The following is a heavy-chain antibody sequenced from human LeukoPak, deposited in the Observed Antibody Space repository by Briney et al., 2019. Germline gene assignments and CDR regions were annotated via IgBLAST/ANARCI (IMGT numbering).Heavy chain of an antibody. CDR1: GFTVSSNY. Sequence: GGSLRLSCAASGFTVSSNYMSWVRQAPGKGLEWVSVIYSGGSTYYADSVKGRFTISRDNSKNTLFLEMSGLRVEDTALYYCAKGAVESLNYYFYMEVWGTGTTVTVSS. J-gene: IGHJ6*03. CDR2: IYSGGST. D-gene: IGHD4-23*01. CDR3: AKGAVESLNYYFYMEV. V-gene: IGHV3-53*01.